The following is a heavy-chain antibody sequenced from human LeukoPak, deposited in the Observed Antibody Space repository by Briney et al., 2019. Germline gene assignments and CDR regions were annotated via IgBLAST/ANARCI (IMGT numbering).Heavy chain of an antibody. J-gene: IGHJ4*02. D-gene: IGHD3-10*01. Sequence: PSETLSLTCTVSGGSISSYYWSWIRQPPGKGLEWIGSIYYSGSTFYNPSLKSRVTISVDTSKNQFSLRLSSVTAADTAVYYCARQRDYFGSGGGFDYWGQGTLVTVSS. CDR3: ARQRDYFGSGGGFDY. CDR2: IYYSGST. V-gene: IGHV4-59*05. CDR1: GGSISSYY.